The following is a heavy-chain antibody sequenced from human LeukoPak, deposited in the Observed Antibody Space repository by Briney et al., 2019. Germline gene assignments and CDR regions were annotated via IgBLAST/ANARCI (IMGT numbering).Heavy chain of an antibody. D-gene: IGHD3-10*01. CDR1: GGSISSYY. Sequence: SETLSLTCTVSGGSISSYYWSWIRQHPGKGLEWIGYIYYSGSTNYNPSLKSRVTISVDTSKNQFSLKLSSVTAADTAVYYCARDQGLLVRGVNSAFDIWGQGTMVTNSS. V-gene: IGHV4-59*01. CDR2: IYYSGST. CDR3: ARDQGLLVRGVNSAFDI. J-gene: IGHJ3*02.